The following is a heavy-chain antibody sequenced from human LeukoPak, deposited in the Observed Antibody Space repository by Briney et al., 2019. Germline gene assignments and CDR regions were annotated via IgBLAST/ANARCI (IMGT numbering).Heavy chain of an antibody. CDR2: ISSGGNT. CDR3: AREVRGYYFDY. J-gene: IGHJ4*02. Sequence: PGGSLRLSCAASGFTLTSNYMTWVRQAPGKGLEWVSVISSGGNTYYADSVKGRFTISRDNSKNTVYLQMNGLRAEDTAVYYCAREVRGYYFDYWGQGTLVTASS. D-gene: IGHD5-12*01. CDR1: GFTLTSNY. V-gene: IGHV3-53*01.